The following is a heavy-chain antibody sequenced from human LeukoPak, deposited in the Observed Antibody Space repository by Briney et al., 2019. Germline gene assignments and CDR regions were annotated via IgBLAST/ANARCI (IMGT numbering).Heavy chain of an antibody. J-gene: IGHJ6*03. CDR3: AQGEVTIFGVGYYYNMDV. CDR2: IIPIFGTA. CDR1: GGTFSSYA. Sequence: SVNVSCKASGGTFSSYAISWVRQAPGQGLEWMGGIIPIFGTANYAQKFQGRVTITTDESPSTAYMELSSLRSEDTAVYYCAQGEVTIFGVGYYYNMDVWGKGTTVTVSS. V-gene: IGHV1-69*05. D-gene: IGHD3-3*01.